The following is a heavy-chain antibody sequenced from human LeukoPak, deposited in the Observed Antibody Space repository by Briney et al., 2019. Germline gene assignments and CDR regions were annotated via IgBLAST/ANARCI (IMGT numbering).Heavy chain of an antibody. Sequence: ASVKVSCKASGYTFTSYGINWVRQATGQGLEWMGWMNPNSGNTGYAQKFQGRVTMTRNTSISTAYMELSSLRSEDTAVYYCARGKYYYDSSGYYYWFDPWGQGTLVTVSS. CDR1: GYTFTSYG. J-gene: IGHJ5*02. CDR3: ARGKYYYDSSGYYYWFDP. D-gene: IGHD3-22*01. V-gene: IGHV1-8*01. CDR2: MNPNSGNT.